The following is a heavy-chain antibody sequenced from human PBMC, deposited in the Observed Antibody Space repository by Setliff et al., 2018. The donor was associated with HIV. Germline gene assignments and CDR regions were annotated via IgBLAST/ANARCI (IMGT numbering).Heavy chain of an antibody. CDR2: VYYSGIT. CDR1: GGSIIDSRYF. D-gene: IGHD3-3*01. J-gene: IGHJ5*01. V-gene: IGHV4-39*01. CDR3: VRHVWSDDFLVPGGFDS. Sequence: NPSETLSLTCTVSGGSIIDSRYFWGWIRQPPGKGLEWIGSVYYSGITYYSSSLKSRVTVSVDTSRIQFSMKLTSVTAADTAVYKCVRHVWSDDFLVPGGFDSWSQGTLVTVSS.